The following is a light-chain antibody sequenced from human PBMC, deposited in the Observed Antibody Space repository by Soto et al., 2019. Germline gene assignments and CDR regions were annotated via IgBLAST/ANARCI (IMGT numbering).Light chain of an antibody. CDR2: DNS. Sequence: QSVLTQPPSVSGAPGQRVTISCTGSSSNIGAGYDVHWYQQLPGTAPKLLIYDNSNRPSGVPDRFSGSKSGTSASLAITGLQAEDEADYYCQSYDSTLGGSNVFGTGTKVTVL. V-gene: IGLV1-40*01. CDR3: QSYDSTLGGSNV. J-gene: IGLJ1*01. CDR1: SSNIGAGYD.